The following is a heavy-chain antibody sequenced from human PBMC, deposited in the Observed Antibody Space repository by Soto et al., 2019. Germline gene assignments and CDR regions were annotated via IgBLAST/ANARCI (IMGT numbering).Heavy chain of an antibody. CDR1: GFTFSSYA. V-gene: IGHV3-15*01. J-gene: IGHJ4*02. Sequence: AGGSLRLSCAASGFTFSSYAMSWVRQAPGKGLEWVGRIKSKTDGGTTDYAAPVKGRFTISRDDSKNTLFLQMYSLKTEDTAVYYCTTEDPINKNWGQGTLVTVYS. CDR2: IKSKTDGGTT. CDR3: TTEDPINKN.